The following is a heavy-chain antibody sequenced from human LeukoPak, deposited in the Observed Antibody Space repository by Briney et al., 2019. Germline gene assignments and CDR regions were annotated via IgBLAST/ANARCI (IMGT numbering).Heavy chain of an antibody. CDR1: GFNFGDYY. CDR2: ISSSGHNI. Sequence: GGSLRLSCVASGFNFGDYYMNWFRQAPGKGLEWLSFISSSGHNILYTDSVKGRFTVSRDNAKKTVFLQMNSLRAEDTAVYYCARDLSPFYYDSSGYCDYWGQGSRVTVSS. J-gene: IGHJ4*02. D-gene: IGHD3-22*01. V-gene: IGHV3-11*01. CDR3: ARDLSPFYYDSSGYCDY.